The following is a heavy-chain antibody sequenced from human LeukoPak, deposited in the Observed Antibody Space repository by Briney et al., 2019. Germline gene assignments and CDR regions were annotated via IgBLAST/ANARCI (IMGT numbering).Heavy chain of an antibody. J-gene: IGHJ4*02. Sequence: AGGSLRLSCAASGFTFSSYSMNWVRQAPGKGLEWVSSISSSSSYIYYADSVKGRFTISRDNSKNTLYLHMNSLRAEDTAIYYCAKMRGIVITFGGVIFDSWGQGTLATVSS. CDR1: GFTFSSYS. D-gene: IGHD3-16*01. CDR3: AKMRGIVITFGGVIFDS. CDR2: ISSSSSYI. V-gene: IGHV3-21*04.